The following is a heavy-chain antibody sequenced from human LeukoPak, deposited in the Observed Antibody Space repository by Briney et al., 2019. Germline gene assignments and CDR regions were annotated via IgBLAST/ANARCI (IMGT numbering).Heavy chain of an antibody. V-gene: IGHV1-46*01. D-gene: IGHD6-13*01. J-gene: IGHJ6*03. Sequence: ASVKVSCKASGYTFTNYYIHWVRQAPGQGLECMGIINPSGGSTSYAQKFQGRVTMTRDMSTSTVYMELSSLRSEDTAVYYCARDAGIAADHYYYYYYMDVWGKGTTVTVSS. CDR3: ARDAGIAADHYYYYYYMDV. CDR1: GYTFTNYY. CDR2: INPSGGST.